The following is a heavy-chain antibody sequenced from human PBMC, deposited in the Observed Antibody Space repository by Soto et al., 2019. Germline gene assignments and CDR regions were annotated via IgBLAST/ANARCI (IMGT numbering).Heavy chain of an antibody. J-gene: IGHJ4*02. CDR1: AASFSKYY. D-gene: IGHD3-16*01. Sequence: SETLSLTCTVSAASFSKYYWTWIRQPPGKGLEWIGYVYFNGNTNYNPSLKRRVSISIDTSKNQISLTLNSVTAADTAVYYCASVTFGGVVLAHLGQGTLVXV. V-gene: IGHV4-59*01. CDR2: VYFNGNT. CDR3: ASVTFGGVVLAH.